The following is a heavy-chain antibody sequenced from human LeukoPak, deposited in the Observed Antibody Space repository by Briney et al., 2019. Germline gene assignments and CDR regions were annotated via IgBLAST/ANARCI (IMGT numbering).Heavy chain of an antibody. CDR1: GYTFTTYD. J-gene: IGHJ4*02. Sequence: ASVKVSCKPSGYTFTTYDINWVRQATGQGLEWMGWVSPNSGNTGYAQKFQGRVNLTRNTSISTAYMELSSLRSEDTAVYYCARRQHNPLDYWGQGTLVTVSS. V-gene: IGHV1-8*01. D-gene: IGHD1-14*01. CDR3: ARRQHNPLDY. CDR2: VSPNSGNT.